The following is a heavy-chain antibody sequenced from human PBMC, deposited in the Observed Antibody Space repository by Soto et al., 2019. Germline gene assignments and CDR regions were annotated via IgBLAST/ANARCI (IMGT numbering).Heavy chain of an antibody. Sequence: SETLSLTCTVSGGSISSSSYYWGWIRQPPGKGLEWIGSIYYSGSTYYNPSLKSRVTISVDTSKNQFSLKLSSVTAADTAVYYCARLEGNHYQHSCIHPWGQGTLLTVSS. CDR1: GGSISSSSYY. J-gene: IGHJ5*02. CDR3: ARLEGNHYQHSCIHP. D-gene: IGHD2-15*01. CDR2: IYYSGST. V-gene: IGHV4-39*01.